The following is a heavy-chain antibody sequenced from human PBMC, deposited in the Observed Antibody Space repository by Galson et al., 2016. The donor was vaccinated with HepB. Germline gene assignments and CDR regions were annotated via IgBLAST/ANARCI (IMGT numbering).Heavy chain of an antibody. D-gene: IGHD2-15*01. V-gene: IGHV3-23*01. CDR2: ISGAGGTT. J-gene: IGHJ5*02. Sequence: SLRLSCASSGFTFRYYAMTWVRRAPGKGLEWVSDISGAGGTTHYADSVKGRFPISRDNSRDTLYLQMDGLRAADTAVYYCAKERGWYGGPNYGSWGQGTLVTVSS. CDR3: AKERGWYGGPNYGS. CDR1: GFTFRYYA.